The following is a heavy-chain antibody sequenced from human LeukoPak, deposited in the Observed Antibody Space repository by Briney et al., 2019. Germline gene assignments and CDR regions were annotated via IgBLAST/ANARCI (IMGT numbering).Heavy chain of an antibody. Sequence: SQTLSCTCAIYGDSVSSNSVTWHWIRQSPSRGLEWLGRTYYRITWYNDYAVSVRGRITVNPDTSKNQFSLHLNSVTPEDTAVYYCVRRPTQYDCFDPWGQRILVTVSS. CDR2: TYYRITWYN. D-gene: IGHD2-2*01. V-gene: IGHV6-1*01. J-gene: IGHJ5*02. CDR1: GDSVSSNSVT. CDR3: VRRPTQYDCFDP.